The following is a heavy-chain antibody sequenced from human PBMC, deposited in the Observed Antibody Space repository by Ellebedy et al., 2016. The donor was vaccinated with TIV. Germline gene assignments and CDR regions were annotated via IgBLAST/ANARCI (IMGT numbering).Heavy chain of an antibody. CDR1: GGSISGSSFY. D-gene: IGHD1-14*01. Sequence: MPSETLSLTCTVSGGSISGSSFYWGWVRQPPGKGLDWIGSIYYSGSTYYNPSLKSPATISVATSKNQFSLRLNSMTAADTAVYYCARDEENQPLHYWGQGTLVTVSS. V-gene: IGHV4-39*01. J-gene: IGHJ4*02. CDR3: ARDEENQPLHY. CDR2: IYYSGST.